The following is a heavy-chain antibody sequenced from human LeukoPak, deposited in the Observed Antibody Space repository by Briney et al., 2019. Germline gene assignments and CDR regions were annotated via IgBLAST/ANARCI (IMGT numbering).Heavy chain of an antibody. CDR2: IKQDGSEK. D-gene: IGHD6-19*01. CDR3: AKCVAVAGRINWFDP. CDR1: GFTFTNAW. V-gene: IGHV3-7*03. Sequence: TGGSLRLSCAASGFTFTNAWMSWVRQAPGKGLEWVANIKQDGSEKYYVDSVKGRFTISRDNSKNTLYLQMNSLRAEDTAVYYCAKCVAVAGRINWFDPWGQGTLVTVSS. J-gene: IGHJ5*02.